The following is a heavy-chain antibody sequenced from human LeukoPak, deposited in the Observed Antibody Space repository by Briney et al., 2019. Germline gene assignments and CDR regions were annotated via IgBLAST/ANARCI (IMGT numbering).Heavy chain of an antibody. CDR2: MNPNSGNT. D-gene: IGHD6-19*01. J-gene: IGHJ4*02. CDR1: GYTFTSYD. Sequence: GASVKVSCKASGYTFTSYDIYWLRQATGQGLEWMGWMNPNSGNTGYAQKFQGRVTITRNTSITTANMELSSLRSEDTAVYYCARGSQRWLDDWGKGTLVTVSS. CDR3: ARGSQRWLDD. V-gene: IGHV1-8*03.